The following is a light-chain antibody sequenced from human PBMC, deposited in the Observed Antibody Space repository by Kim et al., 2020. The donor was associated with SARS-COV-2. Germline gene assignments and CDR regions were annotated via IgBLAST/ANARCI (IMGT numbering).Light chain of an antibody. V-gene: IGLV1-51*01. J-gene: IGLJ2*01. Sequence: GQRVTISCSGSNSNIGNNFVSWYQQLPGSAPKLLIYDNDKRPSGIPDRFSGSKSGTSATLGTTGLQTGDEADYYCGTWDNSLTAGVFGGGTKLTVL. CDR1: NSNIGNNF. CDR3: GTWDNSLTAGV. CDR2: DND.